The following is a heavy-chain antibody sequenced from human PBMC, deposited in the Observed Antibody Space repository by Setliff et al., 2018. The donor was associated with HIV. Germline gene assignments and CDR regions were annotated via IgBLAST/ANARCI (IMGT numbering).Heavy chain of an antibody. CDR3: ASAGPYCGDDCPYNWLTP. V-gene: IGHV4-4*02. CDR1: GGSISSSNW. Sequence: PSETLSLTCAVSGGSISSSNWWSWVRQPPGKGLEWIGEIYHSGSTKYNASLRSRVTMSVDTSKNLFSLTLRSVTAADTAVYYCASAGPYCGDDCPYNWLTPWGQGTLVTVSS. CDR2: IYHSGST. J-gene: IGHJ5*02. D-gene: IGHD2-21*02.